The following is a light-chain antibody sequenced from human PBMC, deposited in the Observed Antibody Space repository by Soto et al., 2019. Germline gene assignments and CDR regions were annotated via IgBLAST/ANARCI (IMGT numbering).Light chain of an antibody. V-gene: IGKV3-20*01. Sequence: MVWTQSPATLSLSPGERATLSCRASQSGSSNYLAWYQQKPGQAPRLLMYGASSRATGIPARFSGSGSGTDFTLTISRVEPEDFGVYYCQQYGSSPYTVGQGTKLAIK. CDR1: QSGSSNY. CDR2: GAS. CDR3: QQYGSSPYT. J-gene: IGKJ2*01.